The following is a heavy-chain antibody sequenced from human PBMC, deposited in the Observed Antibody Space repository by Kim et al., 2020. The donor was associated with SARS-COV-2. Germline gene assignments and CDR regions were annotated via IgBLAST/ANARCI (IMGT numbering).Heavy chain of an antibody. V-gene: IGHV4-38-2*02. CDR2: IYHSGST. J-gene: IGHJ6*02. Sequence: SETLSLTCTVSGYSISSGYYWGWIRQPPGKGLEWIGSIYHSGSTYYNPSLKSRVTISVDTSKNQFSLKLSSVTAADTAVYYCARDWVGGTMYGMDVWGQGTTVTVSS. D-gene: IGHD3-10*01. CDR1: GYSISSGYY. CDR3: ARDWVGGTMYGMDV.